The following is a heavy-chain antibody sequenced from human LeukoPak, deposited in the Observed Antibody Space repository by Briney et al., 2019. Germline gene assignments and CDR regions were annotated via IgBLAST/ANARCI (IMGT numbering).Heavy chain of an antibody. V-gene: IGHV3-48*01. J-gene: IGHJ4*02. D-gene: IGHD3-10*01. CDR2: ISSTANTI. CDR3: ARDRWFGESLPAHFDY. CDR1: GFTLSSYS. Sequence: PGGSLRLSCAASGFTLSSYSMSWVRQAPGKGLEWISYISSTANTIYYADSVKGRFTISRDNAKNSLSLQMNSLRAEDTAVYYCARDRWFGESLPAHFDYWGQGTLVTVSS.